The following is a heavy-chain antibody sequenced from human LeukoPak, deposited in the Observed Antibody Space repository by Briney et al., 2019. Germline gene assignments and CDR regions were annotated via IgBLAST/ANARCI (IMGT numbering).Heavy chain of an antibody. CDR1: GFPLSSYG. Sequence: RGSLTLSCAASGFPLSSYGINWVRQAPGKGLEWVANIKQDGSEKYYVDSVKGRFTISRDNAKNSLYLQMNSLRADDTAVYYCARVSWHSSTWYYCDYWGQGTLVTVSS. CDR2: IKQDGSEK. V-gene: IGHV3-7*01. CDR3: ARVSWHSSTWYYCDY. J-gene: IGHJ4*02. D-gene: IGHD6-13*01.